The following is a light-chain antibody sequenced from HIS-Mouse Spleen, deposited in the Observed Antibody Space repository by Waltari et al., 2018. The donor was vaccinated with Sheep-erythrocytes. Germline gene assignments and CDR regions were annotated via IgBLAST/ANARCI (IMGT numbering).Light chain of an antibody. CDR2: GKN. Sequence: SSELTQDPAVSVALGQTVRSVCQGDSLRSYYESGFEQKPGQAPVLVIYGKNNRPSGIPDRFSDSSSGNTASLTITGAQAEDEADFYCNSRDSSGNHLGVVFGGGTKLTVL. CDR1: SLRSYY. CDR3: NSRDSSGNHLGVV. J-gene: IGLJ2*01. V-gene: IGLV3-19*01.